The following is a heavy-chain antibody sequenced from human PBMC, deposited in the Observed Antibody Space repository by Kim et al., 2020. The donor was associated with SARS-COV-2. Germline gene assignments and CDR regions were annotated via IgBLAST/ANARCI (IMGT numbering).Heavy chain of an antibody. Sequence: GGSLRLSCAASGFTFSDYYMSWIRQAPGKGLEWVSYISSSGSTIYYADSVKGRFTISRDNAKNSLYLQMNSLRAEDTAVYYCARDPNYYDSSGYFNPYWYFDLWGRGTLVTVSS. J-gene: IGHJ2*01. D-gene: IGHD3-22*01. CDR1: GFTFSDYY. V-gene: IGHV3-11*04. CDR3: ARDPNYYDSSGYFNPYWYFDL. CDR2: ISSSGSTI.